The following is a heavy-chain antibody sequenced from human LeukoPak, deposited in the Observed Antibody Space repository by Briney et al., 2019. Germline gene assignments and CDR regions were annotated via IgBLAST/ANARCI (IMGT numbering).Heavy chain of an antibody. CDR2: IFDDGNT. D-gene: IGHD6-13*01. CDR1: EFTVSNNY. J-gene: IGHJ4*02. CDR3: ASPIAAVGNTFDY. V-gene: IGHV3-66*01. Sequence: GGSLRLSCAASEFTVSNNYMSWVRQAPGKGLEWVSVIFDDGNTYYANSVRGRFTTSRDSSKNMVYLQMNSLRAEDTAVYYCASPIAAVGNTFDYWGQGTLVTVSS.